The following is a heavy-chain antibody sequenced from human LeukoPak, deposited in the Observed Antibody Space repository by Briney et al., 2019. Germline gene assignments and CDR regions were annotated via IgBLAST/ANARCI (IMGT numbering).Heavy chain of an antibody. V-gene: IGHV1-2*02. J-gene: IGHJ3*02. CDR3: ASWDYLHDAFDI. D-gene: IGHD4/OR15-4a*01. CDR2: INPNSGGT. CDR1: GYTFTGYY. Sequence: ASVKVSCKASGYTFTGYYMHWVRQAPGQGLEWMGWINPNSGGTNYAQKFQGRVTMTRDTSISTAYMELSRLRSDDTAVFYCASWDYLHDAFDIWGQGTMVTVSS.